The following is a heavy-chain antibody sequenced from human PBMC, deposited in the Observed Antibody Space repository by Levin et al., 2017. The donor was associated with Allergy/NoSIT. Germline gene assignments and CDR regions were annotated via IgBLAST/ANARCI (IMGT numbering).Heavy chain of an antibody. CDR2: IYYSGST. V-gene: IGHV4-39*01. CDR3: ARNREQWLVPFDY. Sequence: SETLSLTCTVSGGSISSSSYYWGWIRQPPGTGLEWIGSIYYSGSTYYNPSLKSRVTISVDTSKNQFSLKLSSVTAADTAVYYCARNREQWLVPFDYWGQGTLVTVSS. D-gene: IGHD6-19*01. J-gene: IGHJ4*02. CDR1: GGSISSSSYY.